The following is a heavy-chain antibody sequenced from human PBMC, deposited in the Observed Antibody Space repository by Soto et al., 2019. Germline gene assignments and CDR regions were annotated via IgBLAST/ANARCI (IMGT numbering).Heavy chain of an antibody. CDR2: IIPIFGTA. Sequence: GASVKVSCKASGGTFSSYAISWVRQAPGQGLEWMGGIIPIFGTANYAQKLQGRVTITADESTSTAYMELSSLRSEDTAVYYCARHSPYYDISAIRGDWFDPWGQGTLVTVSS. CDR1: GGTFSSYA. J-gene: IGHJ5*02. V-gene: IGHV1-69*13. CDR3: ARHSPYYDISAIRGDWFDP. D-gene: IGHD3-22*01.